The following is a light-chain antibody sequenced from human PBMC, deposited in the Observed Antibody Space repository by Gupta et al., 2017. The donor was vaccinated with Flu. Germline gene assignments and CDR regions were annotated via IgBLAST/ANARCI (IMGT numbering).Light chain of an antibody. CDR1: NVGSRS. CDR2: NDS. CDR3: QLWDSSIDHWV. Sequence: SYVLTQPPSVSVAPGQTARIPCGGKNVGSRSMHWYQQQSGQAPVLVVFNDSDRPSGIPERFSGSSSGNTATLTISRVEAGDEAAYYCQLWDSSIDHWVFGGGTKVTVL. V-gene: IGLV3-21*02. J-gene: IGLJ3*02.